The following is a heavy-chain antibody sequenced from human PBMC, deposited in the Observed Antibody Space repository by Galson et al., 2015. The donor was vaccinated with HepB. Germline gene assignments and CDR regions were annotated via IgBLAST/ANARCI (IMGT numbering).Heavy chain of an antibody. CDR2: INTYNRGT. J-gene: IGHJ5*02. Sequence: SVKVSCKASGYTFSTYSITWVRQAPGQGLEWMGWINTYNRGTNYSQKSQGRVTLTADTSTSTAYMELRSLRSDDTAVYFCARGAFVVGVGATQNNWFAPWGQGTLVTVSS. CDR1: GYTFSTYS. D-gene: IGHD2-15*01. CDR3: ARGAFVVGVGATQNNWFAP. V-gene: IGHV1-18*01.